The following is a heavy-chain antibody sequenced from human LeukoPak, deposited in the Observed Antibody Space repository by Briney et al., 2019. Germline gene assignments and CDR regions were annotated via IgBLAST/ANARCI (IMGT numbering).Heavy chain of an antibody. CDR1: GSSFTSYW. V-gene: IGHV5-51*01. D-gene: IGHD2-2*01. Sequence: GESLQISCQGSGSSFTSYWIGWGRQVPGKGLEWMGIIYPGDSDTRYSPSFQGQVTISADKSISTAYLQWSSLKASDTAMYYCARPERCSSTSCYAGDAFDIWGQGTMVTVSS. J-gene: IGHJ3*02. CDR2: IYPGDSDT. CDR3: ARPERCSSTSCYAGDAFDI.